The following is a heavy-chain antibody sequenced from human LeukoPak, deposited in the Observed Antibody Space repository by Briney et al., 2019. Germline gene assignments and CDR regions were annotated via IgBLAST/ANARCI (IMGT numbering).Heavy chain of an antibody. J-gene: IGHJ4*02. CDR3: ARLYSSGWADY. V-gene: IGHV3-33*01. CDR2: IWYDGSQK. CDR1: GYTFSSHG. Sequence: PGRSLRLSCAASGYTFSSHGMYWVRQAPGKGLEWVALIWYDGSQKYYADSVKGRFTISRDNSKNTLSPQMDSLRAEDTAVYFCARLYSSGWADYWGQGTLVTVSS. D-gene: IGHD6-19*01.